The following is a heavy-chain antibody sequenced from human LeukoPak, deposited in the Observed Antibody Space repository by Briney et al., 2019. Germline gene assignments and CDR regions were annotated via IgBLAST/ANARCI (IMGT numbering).Heavy chain of an antibody. Sequence: GGSLRLSCAASGFTFSSYAMHWVRQAPGKGLEWVAVISYDGSNKYYADSVKGRFTISRDNSKNTLYLQMNSLRAEDTAVYYCARADYGGQTSDAFDIWGQGTMVTVSS. J-gene: IGHJ3*02. CDR2: ISYDGSNK. D-gene: IGHD4-23*01. V-gene: IGHV3-30-3*01. CDR1: GFTFSSYA. CDR3: ARADYGGQTSDAFDI.